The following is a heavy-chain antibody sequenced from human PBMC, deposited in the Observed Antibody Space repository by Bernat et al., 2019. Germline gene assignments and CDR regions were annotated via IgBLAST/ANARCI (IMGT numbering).Heavy chain of an antibody. V-gene: IGHV3-21*05. CDR3: ASSPPGDYDSYYFDS. D-gene: IGHD4-17*01. CDR2: ISSSGSTI. CDR1: GFTFSSYS. Sequence: EVQLVESGGGLVKPGGSLSLSCAASGFTFSSYSMNWVRQAPGTGLEWVSYISSSGSTICYADSVKGRFTISRDNAKNSLYLQMNSLRAEDTAVYYCASSPPGDYDSYYFDSWGQGTLVTVSS. J-gene: IGHJ4*01.